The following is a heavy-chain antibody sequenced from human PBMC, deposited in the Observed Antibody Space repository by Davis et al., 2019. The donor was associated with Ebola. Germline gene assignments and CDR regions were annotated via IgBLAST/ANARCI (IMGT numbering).Heavy chain of an antibody. V-gene: IGHV4-31*03. D-gene: IGHD3-3*01. J-gene: IGHJ5*02. CDR3: ARNPARIYDFWSGLNWFDP. CDR2: IYYSGST. CDR1: GGSISSGGYY. Sequence: SETLSLTCTVSGGSISSGGYYWSWIRQHPGKGLEWIGYIYYSGSTYYNPSLKSRVTISVDTSKNQFSLKLSSVTAADTAVYYCARNPARIYDFWSGLNWFDPWGQGTLVTVSS.